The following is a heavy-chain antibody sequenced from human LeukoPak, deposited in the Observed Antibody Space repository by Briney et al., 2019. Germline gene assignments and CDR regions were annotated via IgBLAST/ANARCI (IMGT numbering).Heavy chain of an antibody. V-gene: IGHV1-69*04. CDR1: GGTFSSYA. Sequence: SVKVSCKASGGTFSSYAISWVRQAPGQGLEWMGRIIPILGIANYAQKFQGRVTITADKSTSTAYMELSSLRSEDTAVYYCATTWGKYCSSTSCYEFDPWGQGTLVTVSS. J-gene: IGHJ5*02. CDR3: ATTWGKYCSSTSCYEFDP. CDR2: IIPILGIA. D-gene: IGHD2-2*01.